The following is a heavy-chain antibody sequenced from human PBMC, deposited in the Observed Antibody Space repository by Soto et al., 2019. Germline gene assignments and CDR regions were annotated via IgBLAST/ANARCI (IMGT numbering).Heavy chain of an antibody. CDR1: GYTVISYY. CDR3: ARHGIAAAGTDYYYYYGMDV. CDR2: INPSDGST. Sequence: ASVKVSCKASGYTVISYYMHWVRQAPGQGLEWMGIINPSDGSTSYAQKFQGRVTMTRDTSISTAYLQWSSLKASDTAMYYCARHGIAAAGTDYYYYYGMDVWGQGTTVTVSS. V-gene: IGHV1-46*01. J-gene: IGHJ6*02. D-gene: IGHD6-13*01.